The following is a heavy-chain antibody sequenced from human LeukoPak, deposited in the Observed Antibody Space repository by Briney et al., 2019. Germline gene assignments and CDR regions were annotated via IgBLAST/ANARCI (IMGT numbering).Heavy chain of an antibody. CDR2: ASYSGSA. CDR3: ASVRSYGGNRLIDY. D-gene: IGHD4-23*01. CDR1: GGAISNTRYY. J-gene: IGHJ4*02. Sequence: SETPSLTCTLSGGAISNTRYYWGWIRQPPGNGLEWIGSASYSGSAYYNPSLESRVIISVDKSKNQFSLRLSSVTPAGQALYYCASVRSYGGNRLIDYWGQGTLVAVSS. V-gene: IGHV4-39*01.